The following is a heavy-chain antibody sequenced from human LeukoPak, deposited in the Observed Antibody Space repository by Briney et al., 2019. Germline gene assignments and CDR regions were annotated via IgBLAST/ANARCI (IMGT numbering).Heavy chain of an antibody. Sequence: TSVKVSCKASGFTFISSTIQWVRQARGQRLEWMGWIVVGSGNTNYAQNFQERVTITRDMSTSTAYMELSSLRSEDTAAYYCAADLPGGAMFDPWGQGTLVTVSS. J-gene: IGHJ5*02. CDR3: AADLPGGAMFDP. CDR2: IVVGSGNT. D-gene: IGHD3-16*01. CDR1: GFTFISST. V-gene: IGHV1-58*02.